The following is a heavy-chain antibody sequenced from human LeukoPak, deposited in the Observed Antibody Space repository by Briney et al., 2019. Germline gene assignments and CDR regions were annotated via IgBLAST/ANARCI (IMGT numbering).Heavy chain of an antibody. Sequence: ASVKVSCKASGYTFSSYGISWVRQAPGQGLEWMGWISAYNGNTNFAQEFQGRVTMTTDTSTSTASMGLRSLRSDDTAVYYCARDQGIYNHRIIDSWGQGTLVTVSS. D-gene: IGHD5-12*01. V-gene: IGHV1-18*01. J-gene: IGHJ4*02. CDR1: GYTFSSYG. CDR3: ARDQGIYNHRIIDS. CDR2: ISAYNGNT.